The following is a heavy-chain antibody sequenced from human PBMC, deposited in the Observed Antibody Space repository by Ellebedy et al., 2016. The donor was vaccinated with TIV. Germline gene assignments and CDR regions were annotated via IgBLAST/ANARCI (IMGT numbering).Heavy chain of an antibody. CDR2: INHSGFT. V-gene: IGHV4-34*01. CDR1: GGSFIGYY. J-gene: IGHJ6*02. CDR3: ARRRDDYHYGMDV. Sequence: MPSETLSLTCSVYGGSFIGYYWIWIRQPPGKGLEWIGEINHSGFTKYNPSLKSRVTISVDTSKNQFSLRLSSVTAADTAVYYCARRRDDYHYGMDVWGQGTTVTVSS.